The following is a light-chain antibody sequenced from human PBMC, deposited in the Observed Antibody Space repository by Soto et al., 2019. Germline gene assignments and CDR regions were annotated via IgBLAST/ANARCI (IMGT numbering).Light chain of an antibody. J-gene: IGKJ1*01. CDR3: LQHSTSQLT. CDR1: QGISND. CDR2: AAS. Sequence: DIQMTQFQSSLSASVGDRVTITCRASQGISNDLAWSQQKPWKAPKRLIYAASSLQSGVPSRFSGSGSGTEFTLAISSLHPEDFANFYFLQHSTSQLTFVQGTKVEIK. V-gene: IGKV1-17*01.